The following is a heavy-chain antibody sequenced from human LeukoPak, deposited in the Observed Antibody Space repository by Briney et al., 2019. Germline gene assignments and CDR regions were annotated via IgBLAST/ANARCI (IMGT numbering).Heavy chain of an antibody. CDR2: VNHSGSA. J-gene: IGHJ4*02. Sequence: SETLSLTCAVYDGSFSGYHWSWIRQPPGKGLEWIGEVNHSGSANYNPSLKSRVTISLDTSKNQFSLKLSSVTAADTAVYYCARGRRQWELDYWGQGTLVTVSS. CDR1: DGSFSGYH. V-gene: IGHV4-34*01. CDR3: ARGRRQWELDY. D-gene: IGHD1-26*01.